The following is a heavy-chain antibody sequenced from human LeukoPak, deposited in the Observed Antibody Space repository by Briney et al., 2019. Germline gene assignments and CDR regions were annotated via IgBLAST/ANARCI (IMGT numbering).Heavy chain of an antibody. J-gene: IGHJ4*02. Sequence: ASVTVSCKAFGYTLTGYYIHWVRQPPGQGLEWMGWINPNNGGTNSAQKFQGRVTMTRDTSIGTAYMELNRLTYDDTAVYYCGRDRHWNQGNFDYWGQGTLVTVSS. CDR2: INPNNGGT. D-gene: IGHD1-1*01. CDR1: GYTLTGYY. CDR3: GRDRHWNQGNFDY. V-gene: IGHV1-2*02.